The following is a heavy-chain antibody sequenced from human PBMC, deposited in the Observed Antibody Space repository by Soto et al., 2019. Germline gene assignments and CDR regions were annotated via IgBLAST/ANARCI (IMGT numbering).Heavy chain of an antibody. CDR1: GYTFTSYG. CDR2: ISAYNGNT. D-gene: IGHD3-22*01. CDR3: ARADYYYDRSAYYYQYYLDY. V-gene: IGHV1-18*01. J-gene: IGHJ4*02. Sequence: GASVKVSCKASGYTFTSYGISWVRQAPGQGLEWMGWISAYNGNTNYAQKLQGRVTMTTDTSTSTAYMELRSLRSDDTAVYYCARADYYYDRSAYYYQYYLDYWGQGTLVTVSS.